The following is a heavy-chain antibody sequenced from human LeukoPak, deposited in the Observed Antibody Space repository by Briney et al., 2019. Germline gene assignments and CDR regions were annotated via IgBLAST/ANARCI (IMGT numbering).Heavy chain of an antibody. CDR2: INPSGGST. Sequence: ASVKVSCKASGGTFSSYAISWVRQAPGQGLEWMGIINPSGGSTSYAQKFQGRVTMTRDTSTSTVYMELSSLRSEDTAVYYCAIDTVTTGTFDYWGQGTLVTVSS. CDR1: GGTFSSYA. CDR3: AIDTVTTGTFDY. V-gene: IGHV1-46*01. J-gene: IGHJ4*02. D-gene: IGHD4-17*01.